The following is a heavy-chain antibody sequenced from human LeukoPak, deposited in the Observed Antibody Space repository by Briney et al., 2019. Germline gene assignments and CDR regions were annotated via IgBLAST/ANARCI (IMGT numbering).Heavy chain of an antibody. CDR2: INHSGST. CDR1: GGSFSGYY. Sequence: PSETLSLTCAVYGGSFSGYYWSWIRQPPGKGLEWIGEINHSGSTNYNPSLKSRVTISVDTSKNQFSLKLSSVTAADTAVYYCARGGPFVLDYYDSSGYYYGGYWGQGTLVTVSS. J-gene: IGHJ4*02. D-gene: IGHD3-22*01. CDR3: ARGGPFVLDYYDSSGYYYGGY. V-gene: IGHV4-34*01.